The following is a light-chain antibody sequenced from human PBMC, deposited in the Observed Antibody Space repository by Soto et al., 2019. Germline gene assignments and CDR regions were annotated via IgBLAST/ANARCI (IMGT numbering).Light chain of an antibody. Sequence: DIQMTQSPSYLSASVGDRVTITCQASQDISNYLNWYQQKPGKAPKLLIYDASNLETGVPSRFSGSGSGTDFTFTISSLQPEDIATYYCQQYDIFGQGTKLEIK. CDR1: QDISNY. V-gene: IGKV1-33*01. J-gene: IGKJ2*01. CDR2: DAS. CDR3: QQYDI.